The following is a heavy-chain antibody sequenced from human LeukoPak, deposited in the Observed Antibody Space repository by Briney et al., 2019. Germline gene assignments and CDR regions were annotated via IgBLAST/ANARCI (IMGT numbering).Heavy chain of an antibody. CDR2: IYTSGST. V-gene: IGHV4-61*02. CDR3: ARLARRASFDY. D-gene: IGHD6-6*01. J-gene: IGHJ4*02. Sequence: SETLSLTCTVSGGSISSGSYYWSWIRQPAGKRLEWIGRIYTSGSTNYNHSLKSRVTISVDTSKNQFSLKLSSVTAADTAVYYCARLARRASFDYWGQGTLVTVSS. CDR1: GGSISSGSYY.